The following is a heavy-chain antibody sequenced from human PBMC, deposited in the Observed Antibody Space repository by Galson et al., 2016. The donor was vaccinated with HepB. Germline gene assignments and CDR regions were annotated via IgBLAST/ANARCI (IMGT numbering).Heavy chain of an antibody. J-gene: IGHJ4*02. CDR1: GFSLIPSGLG. V-gene: IGHV2-5*01. CDR2: TYWNDDK. Sequence: PALVKPTQTLTLTCTFSGFSLIPSGLGVGWIRQPPVKALEWLAITYWNDDKRYSSSLKSRLTIPKDTSKNQVVLTMTNMEPADTGTYYCATNVDVCSCFFDSWGQGTQVTVSS. D-gene: IGHD2-15*01. CDR3: ATNVDVCSCFFDS.